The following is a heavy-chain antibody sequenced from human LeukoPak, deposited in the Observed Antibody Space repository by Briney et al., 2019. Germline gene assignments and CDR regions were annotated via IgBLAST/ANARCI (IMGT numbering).Heavy chain of an antibody. CDR2: IYSGGST. CDR1: GFTVSSNY. CDR3: ARARTVTTDAFDI. J-gene: IGHJ3*02. Sequence: GGSVRLSCAASGFTVSSNYMIWVRQAPGKGLEGVSVIYSGGSTYYADSVKGRFTISRHNSKNTLYLQMNSLRAEDTAVYYCARARTVTTDAFDIWGQGTMVTVSS. D-gene: IGHD4-17*01. V-gene: IGHV3-53*04.